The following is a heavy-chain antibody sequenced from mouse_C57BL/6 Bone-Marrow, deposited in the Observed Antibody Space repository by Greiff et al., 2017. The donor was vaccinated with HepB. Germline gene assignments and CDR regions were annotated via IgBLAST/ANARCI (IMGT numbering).Heavy chain of an antibody. Sequence: VQLQQPGAELVKPGASVKMSCKASGYTFTSYWITWVKQRPGQGLEWIGDIYPGSGSTNYNEKFKSKATLTVDTSSSTAYMQLSSLTSEDSAVYYCARTPPFYGSSVDYWGQGTTLTVSS. D-gene: IGHD1-1*01. J-gene: IGHJ2*01. V-gene: IGHV1-55*01. CDR1: GYTFTSYW. CDR3: ARTPPFYGSSVDY. CDR2: IYPGSGST.